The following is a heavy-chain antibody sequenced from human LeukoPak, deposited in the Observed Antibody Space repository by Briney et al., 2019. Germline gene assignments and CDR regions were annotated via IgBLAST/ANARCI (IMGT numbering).Heavy chain of an antibody. V-gene: IGHV4-4*07. Sequence: PSETLSLTCTASGGSISSYYGSWIRQPAGKGLEWIGRIYTSGSTNYNPSLKSRVTMSVDTSKNQFSLKLSSVTAADTAVYYCARELRGARYYYYMDVWGKGTTVTVSS. CDR3: ARELRGARYYYYMDV. CDR1: GGSISSYY. D-gene: IGHD4/OR15-4a*01. J-gene: IGHJ6*03. CDR2: IYTSGST.